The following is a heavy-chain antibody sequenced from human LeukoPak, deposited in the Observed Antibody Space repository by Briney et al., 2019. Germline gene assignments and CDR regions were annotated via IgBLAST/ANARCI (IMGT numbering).Heavy chain of an antibody. CDR1: GFTFSDYY. J-gene: IGHJ6*02. Sequence: GGSLRLSCAASGFTFSDYYMSWIRQTPGKGLEWVSYISSSGSTIYYADSVKGRFTISRDNAKNSLYLQMNSLRAEDTAVYYCRVTGYYYYGMDVWGQGTTVTVSS. D-gene: IGHD7-27*01. V-gene: IGHV3-11*01. CDR2: ISSSGSTI. CDR3: RVTGYYYYGMDV.